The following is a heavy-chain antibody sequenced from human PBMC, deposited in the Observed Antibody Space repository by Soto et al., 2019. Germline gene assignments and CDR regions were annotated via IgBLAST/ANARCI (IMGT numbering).Heavy chain of an antibody. CDR1: GFTFSDYY. Sequence: QVQLVESGGGLVKPGGSLRLSCVASGFTFSDYYMSWIRQAPGKGLEWVSYISSSSSYTNYADSVKGRFTISRDNAKNSLYLQMNSLRAEDTAVYYCVRDTYGSGSYPAGGMDVWGQGTTVTVSS. V-gene: IGHV3-11*05. CDR2: ISSSSSYT. D-gene: IGHD3-10*01. J-gene: IGHJ6*02. CDR3: VRDTYGSGSYPAGGMDV.